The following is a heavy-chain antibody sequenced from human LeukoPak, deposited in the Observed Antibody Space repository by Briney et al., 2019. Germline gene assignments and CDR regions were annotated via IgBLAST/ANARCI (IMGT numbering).Heavy chain of an antibody. J-gene: IGHJ4*02. Sequence: QPGGSLRLSCAASGFTFSSYAMSWVRQAPGKGLEWVSAISGSGGSTYYADSVKGRFTISRDNAYNSLYLQMDSLRVEDTAVYYCARDRVAAAGTDYDYWGQGALVTVSS. D-gene: IGHD6-13*01. CDR3: ARDRVAAAGTDYDY. CDR2: ISGSGGST. CDR1: GFTFSSYA. V-gene: IGHV3-23*01.